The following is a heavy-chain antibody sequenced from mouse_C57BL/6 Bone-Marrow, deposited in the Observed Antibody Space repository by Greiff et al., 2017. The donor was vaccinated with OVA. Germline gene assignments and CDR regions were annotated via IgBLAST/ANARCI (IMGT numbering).Heavy chain of an antibody. CDR3: ARNYGRYWYFDD. CDR1: GYTFTTYP. V-gene: IGHV1-47*01. Sequence: QVQLQQSGAELVKPGASVKMSCKASGYTFTTYPIKWMKQNHGQGLEWIGNFYPYNDDTKYNEQFKGKATLTVDKSSSTAYMQLSRLPSDDSAVDFCARNYGRYWYFDDWGTGTTLTVSS. D-gene: IGHD2-1*01. CDR2: FYPYNDDT. J-gene: IGHJ1*03.